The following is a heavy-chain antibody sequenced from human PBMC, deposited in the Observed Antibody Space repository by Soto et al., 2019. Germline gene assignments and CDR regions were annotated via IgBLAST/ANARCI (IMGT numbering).Heavy chain of an antibody. V-gene: IGHV3-23*01. J-gene: IGHJ3*02. CDR1: GLTFRNYA. D-gene: IGHD1-20*01. CDR2: ISGSGGST. Sequence: EVQLLESGGGLVQPGGSLRLSCAASGLTFRNYAMSWVRQAPGKGLEWVSGISGSGGSTYYADSVKGRLTISRDNSKNTLYLQMNSLRVEDRALYYCAKDRMNHNSVWDPFDIWGHGTMVTVSS. CDR3: AKDRMNHNSVWDPFDI.